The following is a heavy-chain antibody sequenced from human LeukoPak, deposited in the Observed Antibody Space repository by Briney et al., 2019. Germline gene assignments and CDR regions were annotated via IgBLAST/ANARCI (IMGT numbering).Heavy chain of an antibody. Sequence: GGSLRLSCAASGFTFATYVMTWVRQAPGKGLEWVSSVGGDGRVTYYADSVKGRFTISRDNSKNTIFLQMNSLRVEDTAVYYCAKGISADEYSFERGADYWGQGAQVIVSS. CDR1: GFTFATYV. V-gene: IGHV3-23*01. CDR3: AKGISADEYSFERGADY. D-gene: IGHD3-10*01. J-gene: IGHJ4*02. CDR2: VGGDGRVT.